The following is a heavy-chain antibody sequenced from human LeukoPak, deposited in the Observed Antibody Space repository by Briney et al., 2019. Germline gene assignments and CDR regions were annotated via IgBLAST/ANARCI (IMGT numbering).Heavy chain of an antibody. Sequence: GGSLRLSCAASGFALSSYGMHWVRQAPGKGLEWVAVISYDGSNKYYADSVKGRFTISRDNSKNTLYLQMNSLRAEDTAVYYCAKDKSGGYSYGGFDYWGQGTLVTVSS. CDR3: AKDKSGGYSYGGFDY. CDR2: ISYDGSNK. CDR1: GFALSSYG. V-gene: IGHV3-30*18. D-gene: IGHD5-18*01. J-gene: IGHJ4*02.